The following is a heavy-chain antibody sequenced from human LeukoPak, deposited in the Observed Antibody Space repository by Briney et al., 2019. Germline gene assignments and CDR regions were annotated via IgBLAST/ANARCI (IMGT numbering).Heavy chain of an antibody. Sequence: PSETLSLTCTVSGGSISSYYWSWIRQPPGKGLGWIGYIYYSGSTNYDPSLKSRVTISVDTSKNQFSLKLSSVTAADTAVYYCARGMDWNYFFDYWGQGTLVTVSS. CDR3: ARGMDWNYFFDY. J-gene: IGHJ4*02. CDR1: GGSISSYY. CDR2: IYYSGST. D-gene: IGHD1-7*01. V-gene: IGHV4-59*01.